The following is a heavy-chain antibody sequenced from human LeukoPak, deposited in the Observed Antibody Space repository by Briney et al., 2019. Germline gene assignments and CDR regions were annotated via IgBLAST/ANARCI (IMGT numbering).Heavy chain of an antibody. D-gene: IGHD3-16*01. CDR3: ATYTHWVAGDV. CDR2: MNQDGSAK. CDR1: GFTFSDSW. V-gene: IGHV3-7*01. Sequence: PGGSLRLSCAASGFTFSDSWMSWVRQAPGKGLEWVANMNQDGSAKGYVDSVKGRFTISRDNARNSLYLQMSSLRPEDTPVYYCATYTHWVAGDVWGQGTTVTVSS. J-gene: IGHJ6*02.